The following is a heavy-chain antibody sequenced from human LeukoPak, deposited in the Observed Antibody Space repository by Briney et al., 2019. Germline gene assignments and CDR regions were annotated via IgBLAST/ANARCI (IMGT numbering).Heavy chain of an antibody. CDR2: ISSSSSTI. D-gene: IGHD5-18*01. CDR1: GFTFSSYS. CDR3: ASALGYSYPLGY. V-gene: IGHV3-48*01. J-gene: IGHJ4*02. Sequence: GGSLRLSCAASGFTFSSYSMNWVRQAPGKGLEWVSYISSSSSTIYYADSVKGRFTISRDNAKSSLYLQMNSLRAEDTAVYYCASALGYSYPLGYWGQGTLVTVPS.